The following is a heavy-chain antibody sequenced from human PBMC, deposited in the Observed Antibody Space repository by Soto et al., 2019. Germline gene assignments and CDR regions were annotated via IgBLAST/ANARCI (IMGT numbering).Heavy chain of an antibody. J-gene: IGHJ6*02. CDR3: AREAYYYYYGMDV. CDR1: GYTFTSYG. CDR2: ISAYNGNT. V-gene: IGHV1-18*01. Sequence: ASVKVSCKASGYTFTSYGISWVRQAPGQGLEWMGWISAYNGNTNYAQKLQGRVTMTTDTSTSTAYMELRSLRSDDTAVYYCAREAYYYYYGMDVWGQGTTVTVSS.